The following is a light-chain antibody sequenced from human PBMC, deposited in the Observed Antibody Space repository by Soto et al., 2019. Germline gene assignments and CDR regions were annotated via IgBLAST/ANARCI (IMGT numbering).Light chain of an antibody. CDR2: EKT. Sequence: SHELTQPPSVSVSPGQTATITCSGDNLGAKYACWYQQKPGQSPLLVIYEKTKRPSGIPERFSAFSSGDTATLTISGTQSLDEAAYYCQAWDSSTNWVFGGGTKLTVL. V-gene: IGLV3-1*01. CDR1: NLGAKY. CDR3: QAWDSSTNWV. J-gene: IGLJ3*02.